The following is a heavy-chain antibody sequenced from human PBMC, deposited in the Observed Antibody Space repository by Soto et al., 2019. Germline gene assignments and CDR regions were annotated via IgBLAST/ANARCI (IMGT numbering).Heavy chain of an antibody. J-gene: IGHJ5*02. V-gene: IGHV3-30-3*01. Sequence: GGSLRLSCVASGFTFGTYAIHWVRQAPGKGLEWVAVISYDGSNKYYADSVKGRFTISRDNSKNTLYLQMNSLRAEDTAVYYCFWLSADYGDYSSWGQGTLVTVSS. CDR1: GFTFGTYA. D-gene: IGHD4-17*01. CDR2: ISYDGSNK. CDR3: FWLSADYGDYSS.